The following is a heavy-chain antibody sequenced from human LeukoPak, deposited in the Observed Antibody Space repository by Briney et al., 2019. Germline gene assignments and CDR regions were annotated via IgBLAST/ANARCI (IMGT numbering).Heavy chain of an antibody. CDR2: IYTSGST. J-gene: IGHJ6*02. Sequence: PSATLSLTCPVSGGSISRYYWGWVRQPAGKGLEWIGRIYTSGSTNYNPSLMRRVTMSVDTTKNQSSLKLSSVPAADTAVYYCARQAESYYYGTDVWGQGTTVTVSS. CDR1: GGSISRYY. V-gene: IGHV4-4*07. CDR3: ARQAESYYYGTDV.